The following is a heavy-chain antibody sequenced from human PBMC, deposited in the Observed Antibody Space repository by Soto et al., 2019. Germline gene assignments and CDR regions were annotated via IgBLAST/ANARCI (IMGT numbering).Heavy chain of an antibody. V-gene: IGHV1-3*01. D-gene: IGHD6-13*01. J-gene: IGHJ5*02. CDR1: GYTFTCYG. Sequence: ASVKVSCKASGYTFTCYGIHWVRQAPGQRLEWMGWINATNGDTKYSPKFQGRVTITRDTSDSTAYMELSSLRSEDTAVYYCVRRHVSATGIDWFDPWGQGTLVTVSS. CDR3: VRRHVSATGIDWFDP. CDR2: INATNGDT.